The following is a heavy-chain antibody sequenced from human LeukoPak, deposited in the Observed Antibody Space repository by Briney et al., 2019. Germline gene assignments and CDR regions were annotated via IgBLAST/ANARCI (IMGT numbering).Heavy chain of an antibody. CDR3: ARGVYGGYFDQ. CDR1: GGSISNNW. V-gene: IGHV4-4*02. Sequence: SETLSLTCAVTGGSISNNWWTWVRQPPGKDLEWIGEISQSARTNYNPSLKSRVTISVDKSKNQFSLKLSSVTAADTAVYYCARGVYGGYFDQWGQGALVTVSS. CDR2: ISQSART. D-gene: IGHD4/OR15-4a*01. J-gene: IGHJ4*02.